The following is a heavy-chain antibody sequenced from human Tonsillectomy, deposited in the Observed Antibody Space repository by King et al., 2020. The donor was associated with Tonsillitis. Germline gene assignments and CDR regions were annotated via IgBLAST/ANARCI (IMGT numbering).Heavy chain of an antibody. J-gene: IGHJ4*02. CDR1: GGSISSYY. V-gene: IGHV4-59*01. CDR2: IYYSGST. Sequence: VQLQESGPGLVKPSETLSLTCTVSGGSISSYYWSWIRQPPGKGLEWIGYIYYSGSTNYNPSLKSRVTISVDTSKNQFSLKLSSVTAADTAVYYWARDLRYGGNSGGGDYWGQGTLVTVSS. CDR3: ARDLRYGGNSGGGDY. D-gene: IGHD4-23*01.